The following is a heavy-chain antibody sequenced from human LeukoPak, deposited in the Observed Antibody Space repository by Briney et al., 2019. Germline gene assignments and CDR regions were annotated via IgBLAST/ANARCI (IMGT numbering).Heavy chain of an antibody. J-gene: IGHJ4*02. CDR2: IASDGGAK. V-gene: IGHV3-30*03. CDR1: GFSFINHG. D-gene: IGHD6-19*01. Sequence: PGTSLRLSCVASGFSFINHGMPWVRQAPGKGLEWVSVIASDGGAKFYADSVKGRFTLSRDNPKNMFFLQMNLLTAEDTAIYYCAREATWGQWYFDHWGQGTPVTVSS. CDR3: AREATWGQWYFDH.